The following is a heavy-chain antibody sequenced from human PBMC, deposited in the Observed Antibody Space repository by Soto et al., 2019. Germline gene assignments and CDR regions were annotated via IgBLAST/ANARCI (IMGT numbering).Heavy chain of an antibody. J-gene: IGHJ6*02. Sequence: GESLKISCTTSGYSFTNYWIGWVRQMAGKGLEWVGIIYPGNSGSNTIYSPSFQGQVTISADKSISTAYLQWNSLKASDTAMYYCARQASTIFGVVKDYYYYYGMDVWGQGTTVTVSS. CDR2: IYPGNSGSNT. D-gene: IGHD3-3*01. V-gene: IGHV5-51*01. CDR3: ARQASTIFGVVKDYYYYYGMDV. CDR1: GYSFTNYW.